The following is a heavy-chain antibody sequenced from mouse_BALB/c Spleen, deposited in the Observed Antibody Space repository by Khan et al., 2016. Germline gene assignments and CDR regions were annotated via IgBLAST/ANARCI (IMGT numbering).Heavy chain of an antibody. V-gene: IGHV14-3*02. J-gene: IGHJ4*01. CDR1: GFNIKDTY. CDR3: ARRTMIPYYYAMDY. Sequence: EVELVESGAELVKPGASVKLSCTASGFNIKDTYMHWVKQRPEQGLEWIGRIDPANGNTKYDPKFQGKATITADTSSNTAYLQLSSLTSEDTAVYYCARRTMIPYYYAMDYWGQGTSVTVSS. D-gene: IGHD2-4*01. CDR2: IDPANGNT.